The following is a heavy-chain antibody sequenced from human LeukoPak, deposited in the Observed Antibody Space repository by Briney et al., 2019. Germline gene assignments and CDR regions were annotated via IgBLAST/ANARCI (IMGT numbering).Heavy chain of an antibody. D-gene: IGHD1-26*01. Sequence: ASVKVSCKASGYTFTDYYMHWVRQAPGQGLERMGWISAYNGNTNYAQKLQGRVTMTTDTSTSTAYMELRSLRSDDTAVYYCARDQGSWERHFDYWGQGTLVTVSS. CDR2: ISAYNGNT. V-gene: IGHV1-18*04. CDR1: GYTFTDYY. J-gene: IGHJ4*02. CDR3: ARDQGSWERHFDY.